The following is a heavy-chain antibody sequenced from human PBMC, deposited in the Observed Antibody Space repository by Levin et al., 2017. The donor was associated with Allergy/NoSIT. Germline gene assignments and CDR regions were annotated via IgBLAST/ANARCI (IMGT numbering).Heavy chain of an antibody. V-gene: IGHV3-23*01. Sequence: PGGSLRLSCAASGFTFSSYAMSWVRQAPGKGLEWVSAISGSGGSTYYADSVKGRFTISRDNSKNTLYLQMNSLRAEDTAVYYCAKGKGCTNGVCYHYYYYYGMDVWGQGTTVTVSS. CDR1: GFTFSSYA. D-gene: IGHD2-8*01. CDR2: ISGSGGST. CDR3: AKGKGCTNGVCYHYYYYYGMDV. J-gene: IGHJ6*02.